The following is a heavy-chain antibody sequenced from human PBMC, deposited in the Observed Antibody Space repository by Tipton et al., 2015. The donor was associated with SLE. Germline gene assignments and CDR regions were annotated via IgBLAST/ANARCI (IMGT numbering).Heavy chain of an antibody. CDR2: IYHSGST. D-gene: IGHD4-17*01. CDR1: GGSISSSSYY. J-gene: IGHJ6*03. CDR3: ARVSAMTTVTTSYYYMDV. V-gene: IGHV4-39*07. Sequence: TLSLTCTVSGGSISSSSYYWGWIRQPPGKGLEWIGYIYHSGSTYYNPSLKSRVTISVDRSKNQFSLNLSSVSAADTAVYYCARVSAMTTVTTSYYYMDVWGKGTTVTVSS.